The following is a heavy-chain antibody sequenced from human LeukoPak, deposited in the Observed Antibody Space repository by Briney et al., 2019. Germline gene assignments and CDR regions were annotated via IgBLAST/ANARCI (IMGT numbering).Heavy chain of an antibody. V-gene: IGHV3-23*01. CDR3: AKDTKRWKTYYYASGSYYFDY. CDR2: ITGSGDRT. Sequence: TGGSLRLSCAASGFTFNNYGMSWVRQAPGKGLEWVSAITGSGDRTYYADSVKGRFTISRDNSKNTLYLQMNSLRTEDTAVYYCAKDTKRWKTYYYASGSYYFDYWGQGTLVTVSS. D-gene: IGHD3-10*01. J-gene: IGHJ4*02. CDR1: GFTFNNYG.